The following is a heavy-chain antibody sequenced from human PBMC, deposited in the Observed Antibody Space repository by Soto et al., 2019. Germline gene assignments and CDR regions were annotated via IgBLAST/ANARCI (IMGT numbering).Heavy chain of an antibody. CDR2: FDPEDGET. CDR3: AAQYYGSGSYYKGAYYYGMDV. Sequence: EASVKVSCKVSGYTLTELSMHWVRQAPGKGLEWMGGFDPEDGETIYAQKFQGRVTMTEDTSTDTAYMELSSLRSEDTAVYYCAAQYYGSGSYYKGAYYYGMDVWGQGTTVTV. V-gene: IGHV1-24*01. CDR1: GYTLTELS. D-gene: IGHD3-10*01. J-gene: IGHJ6*02.